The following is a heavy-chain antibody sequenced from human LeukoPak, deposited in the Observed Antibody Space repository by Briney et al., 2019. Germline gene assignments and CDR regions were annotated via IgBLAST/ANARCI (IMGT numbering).Heavy chain of an antibody. D-gene: IGHD4-17*01. V-gene: IGHV1-24*01. Sequence: GASVKVSCKVSGYTLTELSMHWVRQAPGKGLEWMGGFDPEDGEAIYAQKFQGRVTMTEDTSTDTAYMELSSLRSEDTAVYYCAPGTSKTTGFDYWGQGTLVTVSS. CDR2: FDPEDGEA. J-gene: IGHJ4*02. CDR3: APGTSKTTGFDY. CDR1: GYTLTELS.